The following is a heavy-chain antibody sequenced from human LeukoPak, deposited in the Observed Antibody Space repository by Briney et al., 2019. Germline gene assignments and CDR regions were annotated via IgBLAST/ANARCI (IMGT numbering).Heavy chain of an antibody. CDR2: FDPEDGEDGET. J-gene: IGHJ4*02. D-gene: IGHD3-9*01. CDR3: AMTDRYAGRPFDY. Sequence: ASVKVSCKVSGYSLIEVAMHWVRQATGKGLEWVGSFDPEDGEDGETHYAQKFQGRVTMTEDASTDTAYMELTSLSSEDTALYYCAMTDRYAGRPFDYWGQGTLATVSS. CDR1: GYSLIEVA. V-gene: IGHV1-24*01.